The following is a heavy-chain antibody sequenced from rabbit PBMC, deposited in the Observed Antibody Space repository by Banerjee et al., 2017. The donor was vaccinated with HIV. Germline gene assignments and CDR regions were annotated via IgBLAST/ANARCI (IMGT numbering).Heavy chain of an antibody. V-gene: IGHV1S40*01. CDR2: IDAGRSGST. CDR3: ARTYGYDDGAYATNL. J-gene: IGHJ4*01. D-gene: IGHD6-1*01. CDR1: GFSFSGSYY. Sequence: QSLEESGGDLVKPGASLTLTCTASGFSFSGSYYICWVRQAPGKGPEWIACIDAGRSGSTYYASWAKGRFTISKASSTTVTLQMTSLTAADTATYYCARTYGYDDGAYATNLWGPGTLVTVS.